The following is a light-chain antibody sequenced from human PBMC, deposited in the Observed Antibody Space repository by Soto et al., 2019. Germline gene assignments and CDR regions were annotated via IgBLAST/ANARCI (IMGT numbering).Light chain of an antibody. V-gene: IGKV1-39*01. CDR2: AAS. J-gene: IGKJ2*01. CDR3: QQSYSTPQNT. CDR1: QSIRYY. Sequence: DIQMTQSPSSLSASVGDRVTITCRASQSIRYYLNWYQQKPGKAPKLLIYAASSLLSGVPSRFSGSGSGTDFTLTISSLQPEDFATYYCQQSYSTPQNTFGQGTKLEIK.